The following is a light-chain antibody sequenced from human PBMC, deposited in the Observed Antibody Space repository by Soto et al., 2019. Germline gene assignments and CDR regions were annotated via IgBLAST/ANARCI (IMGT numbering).Light chain of an antibody. J-gene: IGKJ4*01. Sequence: EIVLTQSPGTLSLSPGERATLSCRASQSVSSSYLAWYQQKPGQAPRLLIYGASSRATGIPDRFSGSGSGTDFTLTISRLELEDFAVYYCQQYGSSLLTFGGGTKV. V-gene: IGKV3-20*01. CDR2: GAS. CDR3: QQYGSSLLT. CDR1: QSVSSSY.